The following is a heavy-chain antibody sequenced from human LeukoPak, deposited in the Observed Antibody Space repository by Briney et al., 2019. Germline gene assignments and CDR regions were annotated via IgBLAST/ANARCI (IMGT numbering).Heavy chain of an antibody. D-gene: IGHD3-10*01. CDR1: GGSINSNAYY. CDR2: IYYSASI. J-gene: IGHJ4*02. V-gene: IGHV4-39*07. CDR3: ARGTSITMQDY. Sequence: SETLSLTCTVSGGSINSNAYYWGWIRQPPGKGLEWIGSIYYSASIYYNPALKSRVTISLDTSKNQFSLKLTSVTAADTAVYYCARGTSITMQDYWGQGTLVTVSS.